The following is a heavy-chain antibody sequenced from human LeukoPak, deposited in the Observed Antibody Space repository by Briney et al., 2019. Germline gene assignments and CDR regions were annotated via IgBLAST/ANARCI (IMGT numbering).Heavy chain of an antibody. CDR1: GGSISSSNW. CDR3: ASSCISNRPFDY. V-gene: IGHV4-4*02. J-gene: IGHJ4*02. Sequence: SGTLSLTCAVSGGSISSSNWWSWGRRPPGKGLEWIGEIYYSGSTNYNTSLKRRVTISVEKSKNLFSLKLGAVTAAYTAVYYCASSCISNRPFDYWGQGTLVTVSS. D-gene: IGHD1-14*01. CDR2: IYYSGST.